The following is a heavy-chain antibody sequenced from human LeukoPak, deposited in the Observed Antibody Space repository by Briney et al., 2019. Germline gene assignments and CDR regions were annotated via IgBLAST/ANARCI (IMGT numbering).Heavy chain of an antibody. CDR1: GFTFSSYA. J-gene: IGHJ4*02. CDR2: IKQDGSEK. CDR3: ARDKIVGATYFDY. D-gene: IGHD1-26*01. Sequence: GGSLRLSCAASGFTFSSYAMSWVRQAPGKGLEWVANIKQDGSEKYYVDSVKGRFTISRDSARNSLYLQMNSLRAEDTAVYYCARDKIVGATYFDYWGQGTLVTVSS. V-gene: IGHV3-7*01.